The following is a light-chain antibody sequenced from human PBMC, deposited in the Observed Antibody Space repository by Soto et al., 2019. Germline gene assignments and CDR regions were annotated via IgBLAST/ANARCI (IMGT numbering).Light chain of an antibody. J-gene: IGLJ3*02. V-gene: IGLV2-14*01. CDR3: SSYTSSSTRV. CDR1: SSDVGGYNY. CDR2: EVS. Sequence: QSALTQPASVSGSPGQSITISCTGTSSDVGGYNYVSWYQQHPGKAPKLMIYEVSNRPSGVSKRFSGSKSGNTALLTISWLQAEDEADYYCSSYTSSSTRVFGGGTKLTVL.